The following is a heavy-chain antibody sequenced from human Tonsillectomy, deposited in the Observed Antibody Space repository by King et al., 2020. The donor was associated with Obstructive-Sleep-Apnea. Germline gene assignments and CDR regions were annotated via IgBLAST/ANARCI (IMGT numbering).Heavy chain of an antibody. V-gene: IGHV1-18*04. D-gene: IGHD3-9*01. Sequence: QLVQSGAEVKKPGASVKVSCKASGYTFTSYGISWVRQAPGQGLEWMGWISAYNGNTNYAQKLQGRVTMTTDTSTSTAYMELRSLRSDDTAVYYCARWGSVSYDILTGYYKYYYYGMDVWGQGTTVTVSS. CDR3: ARWGSVSYDILTGYYKYYYYGMDV. CDR2: ISAYNGNT. J-gene: IGHJ6*02. CDR1: GYTFTSYG.